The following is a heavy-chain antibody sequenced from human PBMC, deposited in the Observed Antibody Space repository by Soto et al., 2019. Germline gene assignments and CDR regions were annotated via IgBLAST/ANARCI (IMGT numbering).Heavy chain of an antibody. CDR3: ARGESGYYYYYYMDV. V-gene: IGHV1-69*13. D-gene: IGHD3-10*01. CDR2: IIPIFGTA. CDR1: GGTLSSYA. J-gene: IGHJ6*03. Sequence: GASVKVSCEASGGTLSSYAISWVRQAPGQGLEWMGGIIPIFGTANYAQKFQGRVTITADESTSTAYMELSSLRSEDTAVYYCARGESGYYYYYYMDVWGKGTTVTVSS.